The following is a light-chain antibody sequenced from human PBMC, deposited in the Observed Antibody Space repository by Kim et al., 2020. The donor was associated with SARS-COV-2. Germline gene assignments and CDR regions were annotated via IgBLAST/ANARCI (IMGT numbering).Light chain of an antibody. CDR3: QQTESFPIT. J-gene: IGKJ5*01. CDR2: AAS. Sequence: DIQMTQSSSSVSASVGDRVTITCRASQGISIWLAWYQQKPGKAPKLLIFAASSLQSEVPSRFSGSGSGTDFTLTISNLQPEDFATYYCQQTESFPITFGRGARLEIK. CDR1: QGISIW. V-gene: IGKV1D-12*01.